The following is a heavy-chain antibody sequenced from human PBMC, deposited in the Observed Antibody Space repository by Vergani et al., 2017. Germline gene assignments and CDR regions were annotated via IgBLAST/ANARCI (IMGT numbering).Heavy chain of an antibody. J-gene: IGHJ4*02. V-gene: IGHV3-15*01. CDR2: IKSKTDGGTT. Sequence: EVQLVESGGGLVKPGGSLRLSCAASGFTFSNAWMSWVRQAPGKGLEWVGRIKSKTDGGTTDYAAPVKGRFTISRDDSKNTLYLQMNSLKTEDTAVYYCTTGLTTDQFYYFDYWGQGTLVTVSS. D-gene: IGHD4-11*01. CDR1: GFTFSNAW. CDR3: TTGLTTDQFYYFDY.